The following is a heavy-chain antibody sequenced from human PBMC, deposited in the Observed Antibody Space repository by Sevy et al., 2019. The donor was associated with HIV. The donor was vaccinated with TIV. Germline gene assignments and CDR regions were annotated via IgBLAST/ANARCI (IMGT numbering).Heavy chain of an antibody. Sequence: GESLKISCKGSGYSFSSYWIGWVRQMPGKGLEWMGIIYPGNSNTRYSPSFQGQVTLSADKSTSTAYLQCRSLKASDIAMYYFARRARRQYYYLWSGYYDYYGMDVWGQGTTVTVSS. CDR2: IYPGNSNT. CDR3: ARRARRQYYYLWSGYYDYYGMDV. V-gene: IGHV5-51*01. D-gene: IGHD3-3*01. CDR1: GYSFSSYW. J-gene: IGHJ6*02.